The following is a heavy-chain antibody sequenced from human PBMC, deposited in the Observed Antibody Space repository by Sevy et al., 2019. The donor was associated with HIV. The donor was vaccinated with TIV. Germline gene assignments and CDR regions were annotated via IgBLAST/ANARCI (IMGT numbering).Heavy chain of an antibody. D-gene: IGHD6-13*01. CDR1: GFTFSSYA. J-gene: IGHJ5*02. V-gene: IGHV3-23*01. CDR2: ISGSGGST. CDR3: AKDQERSSWYPEINWFDP. Sequence: GGSLRLSCAASGFTFSSYAMSWVRQAPGKGLEWVSAISGSGGSTYYADSVKGRFTISRDNSKNTLYLQMNSLRAEDTAVYYCAKDQERSSWYPEINWFDPWGQGTLVTSPQ.